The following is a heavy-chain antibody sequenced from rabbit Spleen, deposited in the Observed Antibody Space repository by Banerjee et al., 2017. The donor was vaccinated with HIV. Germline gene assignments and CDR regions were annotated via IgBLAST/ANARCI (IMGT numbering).Heavy chain of an antibody. CDR1: GFSFSTSYY. J-gene: IGHJ4*01. D-gene: IGHD5-1*01. V-gene: IGHV1S40*01. CDR3: ARAGEGGDGYLNL. Sequence: QSLEESGGDMVKPGASLTLTCTASGFSFSTSYYMSWVRQAPGKGLEWIGCIGTGGSGSTWYASWAKGRFTISKTSSTTVTLQMTSLTVADTATYFCARAGEGGDGYLNLWGPGTLVNVS. CDR2: IGTGGSGST.